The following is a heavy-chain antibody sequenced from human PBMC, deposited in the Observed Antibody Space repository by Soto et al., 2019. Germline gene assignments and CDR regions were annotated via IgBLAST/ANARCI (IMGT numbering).Heavy chain of an antibody. Sequence: GSLRLSCAASGFTFSDYYMSWIRQAPGKGLEWVSYISSSGSTIYYADSVKGRFTISRDNAKNSLYLQMNSLRAEDTAVYYCARDPPPRFDDYDFWSGYSNFDYWGQGTLVTVSS. J-gene: IGHJ4*02. D-gene: IGHD3-3*01. V-gene: IGHV3-11*01. CDR2: ISSSGSTI. CDR1: GFTFSDYY. CDR3: ARDPPPRFDDYDFWSGYSNFDY.